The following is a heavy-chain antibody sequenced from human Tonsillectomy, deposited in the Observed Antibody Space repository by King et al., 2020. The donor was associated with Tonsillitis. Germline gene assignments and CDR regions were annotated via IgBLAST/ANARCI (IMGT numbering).Heavy chain of an antibody. CDR3: ARGGYDILTGYPPNFDY. V-gene: IGHV3-30-3*01. CDR1: GFTFSSFA. D-gene: IGHD3-9*01. Sequence: VQLVESGGGVVQPGKSLRLSCAASGFTFSSFAMHWVRQAPGKGLEWMSFISCDGSNKYYADSVKGRFTISRDNSKSTVFLQMNSLRAEDTAVYYCARGGYDILTGYPPNFDYWGQGTLVTVSS. J-gene: IGHJ4*02. CDR2: ISCDGSNK.